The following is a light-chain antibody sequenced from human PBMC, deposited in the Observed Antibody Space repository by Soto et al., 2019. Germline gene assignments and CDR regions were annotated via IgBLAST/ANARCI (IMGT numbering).Light chain of an antibody. CDR1: SSDVGAYKY. Sequence: QSALTQPRSVSGSPGQSVTISCTGTSSDVGAYKYVSWYQHHPGKAPRLMIYDVTKRPSGVPDRFSGSKSGNTASLTISGLQADDEAAYFCCSYAGSYTYVFGTGTKLTVL. J-gene: IGLJ1*01. V-gene: IGLV2-11*01. CDR3: CSYAGSYTYV. CDR2: DVT.